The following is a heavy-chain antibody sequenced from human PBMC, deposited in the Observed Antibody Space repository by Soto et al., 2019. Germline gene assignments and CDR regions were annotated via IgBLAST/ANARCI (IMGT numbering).Heavy chain of an antibody. Sequence: GASVKVSCKASGYTFTSYAMHWVRQAPGQRLEWMGWINAGNGNTKYSQKFQGRVTITRDTSASTAYMELSGLRSEDTAVYYCARGILTGYYFDYWGQGTLVTVSS. CDR1: GYTFTSYA. CDR3: ARGILTGYYFDY. CDR2: INAGNGNT. D-gene: IGHD3-9*01. J-gene: IGHJ4*02. V-gene: IGHV1-3*01.